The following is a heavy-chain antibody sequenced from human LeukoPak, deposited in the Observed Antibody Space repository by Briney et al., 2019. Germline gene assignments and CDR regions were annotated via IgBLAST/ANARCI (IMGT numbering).Heavy chain of an antibody. CDR3: ARIMVAIRPSYGMDV. D-gene: IGHD2-15*01. J-gene: IGHJ6*02. V-gene: IGHV4-34*01. CDR1: GGSFSGYY. Sequence: SSETLSLTCAGYGGSFSGYYWSWIRQPPGKGLEWIGEINHSGSTNYNPSLKSRVTISVDTSKNQFSLKLSSVTAADTAVYYCARIMVAIRPSYGMDVWGQGTTVTVSS. CDR2: INHSGST.